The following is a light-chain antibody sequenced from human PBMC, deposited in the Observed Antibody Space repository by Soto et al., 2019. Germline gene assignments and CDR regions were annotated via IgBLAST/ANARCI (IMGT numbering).Light chain of an antibody. J-gene: IGKJ1*01. V-gene: IGKV1-5*01. Sequence: DIQMTPSPSTLSCWVVYMFPITVLASQSINKWLAWYQQKPGKAHKIMIYDASSLESGVKSRFSGSGSGTDFTLAIRSMQPEDSATYYCIKDINYQWTCGNGPTV. CDR2: DAS. CDR1: QSINKW. CDR3: IKDINYQWT.